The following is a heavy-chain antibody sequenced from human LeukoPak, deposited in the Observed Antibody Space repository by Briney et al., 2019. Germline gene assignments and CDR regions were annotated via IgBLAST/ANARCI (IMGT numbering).Heavy chain of an antibody. V-gene: IGHV1-2*04. Sequence: ASVKVSCKASGYTFTGYYMHWVRQAPGQGLEWMGWINPNSGGTNYAQKFQGWVTMTRDTSISTAYMELSRLRSDDTAVYYCARATTVTTIVDYWGQGTLVTVSS. CDR2: INPNSGGT. D-gene: IGHD4-17*01. J-gene: IGHJ4*02. CDR3: ARATTVTTIVDY. CDR1: GYTFTGYY.